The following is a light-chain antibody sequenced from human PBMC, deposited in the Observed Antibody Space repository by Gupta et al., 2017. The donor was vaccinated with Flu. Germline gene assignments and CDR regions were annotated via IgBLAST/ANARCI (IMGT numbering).Light chain of an antibody. CDR3: GTWDSSRSAGV. CDR1: SSYIGNNY. CDR2: EVN. V-gene: IGLV1-51*01. J-gene: IGLJ3*02. Sequence: KVTIPCSGTSSYIGNNYVSWSPPPPGPPPNHLIYEVNRRHSATPARFSGSKSGTSATLPITGLQTGDEADYYCGTWDSSRSAGVFGGGTKLTVL.